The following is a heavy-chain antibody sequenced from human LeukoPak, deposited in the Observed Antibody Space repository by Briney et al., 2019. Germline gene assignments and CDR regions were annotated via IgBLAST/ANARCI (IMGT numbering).Heavy chain of an antibody. CDR3: ANPLYGSGSYYTHGAFDI. J-gene: IGHJ3*02. D-gene: IGHD3-10*01. Sequence: GGSLRLSCAASGFTFSSYAMSWVRQAPGKGLEWVSAISGSGGSTYYADSVKGRFTISRDNSKNTLYLQMNSLRAEDTAVYYCANPLYGSGSYYTHGAFDIWGQGTMVTVSS. CDR1: GFTFSSYA. CDR2: ISGSGGST. V-gene: IGHV3-23*01.